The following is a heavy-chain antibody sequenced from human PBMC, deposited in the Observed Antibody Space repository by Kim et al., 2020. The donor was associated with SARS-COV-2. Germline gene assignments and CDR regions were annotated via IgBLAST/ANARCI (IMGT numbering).Heavy chain of an antibody. V-gene: IGHV4-59*09. Sequence: YSSEHTNYHPSLKSRVTRSVDTSKNQFARMLSSVTAADTAVYSCARGFDLWGRGTLVTVSS. CDR3: ARGFDL. CDR2: YSSEHT. J-gene: IGHJ2*01.